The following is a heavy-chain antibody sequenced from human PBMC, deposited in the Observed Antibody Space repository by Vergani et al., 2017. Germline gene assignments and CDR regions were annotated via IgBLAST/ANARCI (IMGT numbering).Heavy chain of an antibody. J-gene: IGHJ4*02. V-gene: IGHV3-48*04. CDR2: ISSSGSTI. D-gene: IGHD6-13*01. Sequence: EVQLLESGGDLVQPGGSLRLSCTASGFIFSTYAMSWVRQAPGKRLEWVSYISSSGSTIYYADSVKGRFTISRDNAKNSLYLQMNSLRAEDTAVYYCARAYSSTWYNYWGQGTLVTVSS. CDR1: GFIFSTYA. CDR3: ARAYSSTWYNY.